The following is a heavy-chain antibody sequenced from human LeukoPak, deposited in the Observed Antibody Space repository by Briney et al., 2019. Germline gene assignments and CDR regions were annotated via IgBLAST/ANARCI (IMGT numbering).Heavy chain of an antibody. Sequence: PGRSLRLSCAASGFTFSSYGMHWVRQAPGKGLEWVAVISYDGSNKYYADSVKGRFTISRDNSKNTLYLQMNSLRAEDTAVYYCARRGYCSSTSCLDYYYYGMDVWGQGTTVTVSS. CDR3: ARRGYCSSTSCLDYYYYGMDV. J-gene: IGHJ6*02. CDR1: GFTFSSYG. CDR2: ISYDGSNK. D-gene: IGHD2-2*01. V-gene: IGHV3-30*03.